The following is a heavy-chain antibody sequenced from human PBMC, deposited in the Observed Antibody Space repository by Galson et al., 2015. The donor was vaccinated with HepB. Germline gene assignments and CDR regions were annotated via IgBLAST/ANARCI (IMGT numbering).Heavy chain of an antibody. D-gene: IGHD2-2*01. V-gene: IGHV3-7*03. CDR1: GFTFSSYW. CDR2: IKQDGSEK. Sequence: SLRLSCAASGFTFSSYWMSWVRQAPGKGLEWVANIKQDGSEKYYVDSVKGRFTISRDNAENSLYLQMNSLRAEDTAVYYCARGTLGYCSSTSCHDAFDIWGQGTMVTVSS. CDR3: ARGTLGYCSSTSCHDAFDI. J-gene: IGHJ3*02.